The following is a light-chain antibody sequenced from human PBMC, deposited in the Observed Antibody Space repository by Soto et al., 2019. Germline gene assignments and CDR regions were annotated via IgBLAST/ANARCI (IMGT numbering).Light chain of an antibody. J-gene: IGKJ1*01. CDR2: QAS. V-gene: IGKV1-5*03. CDR3: QQYKTYLWT. CDR1: QSISNW. Sequence: DIQMTQSPSTLSSSVRDRVIITCGASQSISNWLAWYQQKPGRLPRLLIYQASTLESGVPSRCRGSGAGTEFTLTISSLKPDDFETYYCQQYKTYLWTFGQGTKVDIK.